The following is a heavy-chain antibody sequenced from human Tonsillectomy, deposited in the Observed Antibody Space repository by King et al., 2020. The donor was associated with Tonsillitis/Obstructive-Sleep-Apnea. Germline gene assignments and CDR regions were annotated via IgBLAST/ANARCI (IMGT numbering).Heavy chain of an antibody. CDR2: ISAYNGNT. V-gene: IGHV1-18*01. Sequence: VQLVESGAEVKKPGASVKVSCKASGYTFTNYGISWVRQAPGQGLEWMGWISAYNGNTNYAQNLQGRVTMTTDTSTSTAYMELRSLRSDDTAVYYCARVSAPRWAPRYYYMDVWGKGTTVTVSS. CDR3: ARVSAPRWAPRYYYMDV. D-gene: IGHD4-23*01. CDR1: GYTFTNYG. J-gene: IGHJ6*03.